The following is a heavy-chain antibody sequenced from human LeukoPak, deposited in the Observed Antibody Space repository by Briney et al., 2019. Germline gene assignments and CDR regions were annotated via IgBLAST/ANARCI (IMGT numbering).Heavy chain of an antibody. CDR2: INTNTGNP. CDR1: GYTFTSYG. CDR3: ARDPLYYYDTYYYYGMDV. Sequence: ASVKVSCKASGYTFTSYGISWVRQAPGQGLEWMGWINTNTGNPTYAQGFTGRFVFSLDTSVSTAYLQISSLKAEDTAVYYCARDPLYYYDTYYYYGMDVWGQGTTVTVSS. V-gene: IGHV7-4-1*02. J-gene: IGHJ6*02. D-gene: IGHD3-22*01.